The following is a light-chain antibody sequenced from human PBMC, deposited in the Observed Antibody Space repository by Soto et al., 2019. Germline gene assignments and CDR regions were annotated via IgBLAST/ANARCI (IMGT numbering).Light chain of an antibody. J-gene: IGKJ4*01. CDR3: QQSYSIPHT. V-gene: IGKV1-39*01. Sequence: DIQMTQSPSSLSASVGDRVTITCRARQSISGYLNWYQQKPGQAPKLLIYAASSLQTGVPSRFSGGGSGTDFTLTISSLQPEDFATYYCQQSYSIPHTFGGGTKVESK. CDR1: QSISGY. CDR2: AAS.